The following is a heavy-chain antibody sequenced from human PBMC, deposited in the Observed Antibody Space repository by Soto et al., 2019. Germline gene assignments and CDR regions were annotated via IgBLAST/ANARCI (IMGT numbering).Heavy chain of an antibody. Sequence: QVQLVQSGAEVKKPGASVKVSCKASGYTFTIYGISWVRQAPGQVLEWMGWISGYIGNTDYAQNLQDRVTLTTDAATSSVYMELRSLRSDDTAVYYCARVDYYDSSGDYGYWGQGTLITVSS. V-gene: IGHV1-18*04. CDR1: GYTFTIYG. D-gene: IGHD3-22*01. CDR3: ARVDYYDSSGDYGY. J-gene: IGHJ4*02. CDR2: ISGYIGNT.